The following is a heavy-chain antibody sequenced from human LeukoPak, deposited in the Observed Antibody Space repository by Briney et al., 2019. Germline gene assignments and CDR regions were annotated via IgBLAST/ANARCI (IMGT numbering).Heavy chain of an antibody. D-gene: IGHD6-13*01. CDR3: ARVNRAAAGSYFDY. V-gene: IGHV1-18*01. CDR1: GYTLTYNN. J-gene: IGHJ4*02. CDR2: INTKNGDT. Sequence: ASVKVPCEASGYTLTYNNISWVRQAPGQGLEWMGWINTKNGDTNYAQKLQGRVTMTTDTSTNTAYMELRSLRSDDTAVYYCARVNRAAAGSYFDYWGQGTLVTVSS.